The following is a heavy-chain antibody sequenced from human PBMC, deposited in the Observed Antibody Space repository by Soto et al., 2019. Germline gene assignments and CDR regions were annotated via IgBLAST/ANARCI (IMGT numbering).Heavy chain of an antibody. CDR2: INPNSGGT. CDR3: ARVGYCSSTSCYYYYYYGTDV. Sequence: ASVKVSCKASGYTFTGYYMHWVRQAPGQGLEWMGWINPNSGGTNYAQKFQGRVTMTRDTSISTAYMELSRLRSDDTAVYYCARVGYCSSTSCYYYYYYGTDVWGQGTTVTVSS. D-gene: IGHD2-2*01. CDR1: GYTFTGYY. V-gene: IGHV1-2*02. J-gene: IGHJ6*02.